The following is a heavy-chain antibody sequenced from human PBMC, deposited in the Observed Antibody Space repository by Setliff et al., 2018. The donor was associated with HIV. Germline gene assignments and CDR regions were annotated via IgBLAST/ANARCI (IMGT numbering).Heavy chain of an antibody. D-gene: IGHD3-16*01. V-gene: IGHV1-69*13. Sequence: GASVKVSCQSSGGTLSSYITTWVRQAPGQGLEWKGGIIPIFDTTNYGHAFRDRVTITAEESTGTAYLELRSLRSEDTAMYFCSRGRPRGTVQTSLTAAFHLWGQGTMVTVSS. J-gene: IGHJ3*01. CDR3: SRGRPRGTVQTSLTAAFHL. CDR1: GGTLSSYI. CDR2: IIPIFDTT.